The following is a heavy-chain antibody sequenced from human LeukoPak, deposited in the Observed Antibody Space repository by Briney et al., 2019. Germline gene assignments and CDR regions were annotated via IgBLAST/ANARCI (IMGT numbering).Heavy chain of an antibody. CDR3: AKDSAKKYDDY. CDR2: ISGSGGST. Sequence: GGSLRLSCSASGFTFSTYSMNWVRQAPGKGLEWVSAISGSGGSTYYADSVKGRFTISRDNSKNTLFLQMNSLRAEDTAVYYCAKDSAKKYDDYWGQGTLVTVSS. CDR1: GFTFSTYS. D-gene: IGHD2/OR15-2a*01. J-gene: IGHJ4*02. V-gene: IGHV3-23*01.